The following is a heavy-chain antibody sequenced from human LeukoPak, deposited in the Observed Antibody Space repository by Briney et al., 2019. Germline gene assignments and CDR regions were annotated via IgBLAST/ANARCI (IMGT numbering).Heavy chain of an antibody. D-gene: IGHD2-2*02. V-gene: IGHV5-51*01. Sequence: GESLKISCEGSGYNFPSYWIAWVRQVPGKGLEWMGIIYPGDSHTRYSPSFQDQVTISVDKSISTAYLQWSSLKASDTAMYYCARGPYAYTSSATLGSYNWFDPWGQGSLVTVSS. J-gene: IGHJ5*02. CDR3: ARGPYAYTSSATLGSYNWFDP. CDR2: IYPGDSHT. CDR1: GYNFPSYW.